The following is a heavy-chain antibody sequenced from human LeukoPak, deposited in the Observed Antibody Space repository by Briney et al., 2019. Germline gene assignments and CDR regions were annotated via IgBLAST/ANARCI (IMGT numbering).Heavy chain of an antibody. Sequence: SETLSLTCAVYGGSFSGYYWSWIRQPPGKGLEWIGEINHSGSTNYNPSLKSRVTISVDTSKNQFSLKLSAVTAADTAVYYCARGGYSYGYGYWGQGTLVTVSS. V-gene: IGHV4-34*01. J-gene: IGHJ4*02. CDR3: ARGGYSYGYGY. CDR1: GGSFSGYY. CDR2: INHSGST. D-gene: IGHD5-18*01.